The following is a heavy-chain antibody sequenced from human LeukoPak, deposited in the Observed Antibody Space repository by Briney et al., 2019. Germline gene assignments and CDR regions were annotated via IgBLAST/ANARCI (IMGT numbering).Heavy chain of an antibody. CDR1: GGTFSSYA. J-gene: IGHJ6*02. V-gene: IGHV1-69*04. CDR2: IIPILGIA. Sequence: SVKVSCKASGGTFSSYAISWVRQAPGQGLEWMGRIIPILGIANYAQKFQGRVTITADKSTSTAYMKLSSLRSEDTAVYYCARPTGDLYYYYGMDVWGQGTTVTVSS. D-gene: IGHD1-14*01. CDR3: ARPTGDLYYYYGMDV.